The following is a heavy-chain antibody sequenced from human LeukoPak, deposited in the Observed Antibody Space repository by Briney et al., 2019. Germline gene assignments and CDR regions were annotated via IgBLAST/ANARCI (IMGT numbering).Heavy chain of an antibody. CDR3: ARDQGSGSYFGAFDI. V-gene: IGHV3-30-3*01. Sequence: GGSLRLSCAASGFTFSSYAMHWVRQAPGKGLEWVAVISYDGSNKYYADSVKGRFTISRDDSKNTLYLQMNSLRAEDTAVYYCARDQGSGSYFGAFDIWGQGTMVTVSS. D-gene: IGHD1-26*01. J-gene: IGHJ3*02. CDR1: GFTFSSYA. CDR2: ISYDGSNK.